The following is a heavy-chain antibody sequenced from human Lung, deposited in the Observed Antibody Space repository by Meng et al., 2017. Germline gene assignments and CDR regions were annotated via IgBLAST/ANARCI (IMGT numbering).Heavy chain of an antibody. V-gene: IGHV3-74*01. CDR2: ITGDGSST. D-gene: IGHD4-17*01. J-gene: IGHJ4*02. Sequence: EVKLVESGGGLVRPGGSLRLSCAASGFTFSTHWMHWVRQAPGKGLEWVSRITGDGSSTIYADSVQGRFTMSRDNAKNTLSLQMNSLRAEDTAVYYCARGGVTTDDWGQGTLVTVSS. CDR3: ARGGVTTDD. CDR1: GFTFSTHW.